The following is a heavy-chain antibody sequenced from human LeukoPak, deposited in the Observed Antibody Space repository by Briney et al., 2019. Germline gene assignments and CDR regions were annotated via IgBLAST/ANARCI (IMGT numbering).Heavy chain of an antibody. CDR3: ARSLNSGSYSAFDY. D-gene: IGHD1-26*01. Sequence: SQTLSLTCAISGDSVSSNSVAWIWIRQSPSRGLEWLGRTYYRSKWYNDYAVSVNSRITINPDTSRNQFSLQLNSVTPEDTAVYYCARSLNSGSYSAFDYWGQGTLVTVSS. CDR1: GDSVSSNSVA. V-gene: IGHV6-1*01. J-gene: IGHJ4*02. CDR2: TYYRSKWYN.